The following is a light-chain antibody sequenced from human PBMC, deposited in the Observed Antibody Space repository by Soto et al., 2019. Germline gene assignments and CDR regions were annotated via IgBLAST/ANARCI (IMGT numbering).Light chain of an antibody. Sequence: SALTQPRPVSGSPGQSVTISCTGSSSDVGGYNYVSWYQQHPAKAPKRMIYDVSKRPSVVPDRFSGSKSGNTASLTISGLQAEDEADYYCCSYAGGYSYVFGIGTKVTVL. CDR3: CSYAGGYSYV. CDR1: SSDVGGYNY. J-gene: IGLJ1*01. V-gene: IGLV2-11*01. CDR2: DVS.